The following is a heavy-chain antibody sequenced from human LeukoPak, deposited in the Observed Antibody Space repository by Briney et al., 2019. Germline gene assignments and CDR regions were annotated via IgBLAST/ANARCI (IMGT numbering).Heavy chain of an antibody. CDR2: MNPNSGNT. CDR1: GYTFTSYD. D-gene: IGHD6-13*01. CDR3: ARGRGSSSEFDP. Sequence: ASVKVSCKASGYTFTSYDINWVRQATGQGLEWMGWMNPNSGNTGYAQKSQGRVTMTRNTSISTAYMELSSLRSEDTAVYYCARGRGSSSEFDPWGQGTLVTVSS. V-gene: IGHV1-8*01. J-gene: IGHJ5*02.